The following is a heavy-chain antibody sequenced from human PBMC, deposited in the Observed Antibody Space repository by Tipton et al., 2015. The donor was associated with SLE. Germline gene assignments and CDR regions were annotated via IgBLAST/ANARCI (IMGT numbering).Heavy chain of an antibody. D-gene: IGHD1-26*01. V-gene: IGHV4-39*06. J-gene: IGHJ4*02. CDR2: IYYNGSN. CDR3: ERHPQGAQVGATYFYC. Sequence: TLSLTCTVSGGSISSSSYYWGWMRQPPGKGLEWIGSIYYNGSNYYNLSLRSRITISVDTSKNQFPLNMSSVTAADTPVYYCERHPQGAQVGATYFYCWSQGTLVTVST. CDR1: GGSISSSSYY.